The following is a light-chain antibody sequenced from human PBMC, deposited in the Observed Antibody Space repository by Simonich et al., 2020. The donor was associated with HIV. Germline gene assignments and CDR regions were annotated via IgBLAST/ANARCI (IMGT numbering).Light chain of an antibody. V-gene: IGLV2-14*02. CDR2: DVS. CDR3: SSYTSSAIVV. CDR1: SSDVGGYNL. Sequence: QSALTQPASVSGSPGQSITISCTGTSSDVGGYNLVSWSQQHPGKAPKLMIYDVSKRPSGVSNRFSGSKSGNTASLTNSGLQGEDEADYYCSSYTSSAIVVFGGGTKLTVL. J-gene: IGLJ2*01.